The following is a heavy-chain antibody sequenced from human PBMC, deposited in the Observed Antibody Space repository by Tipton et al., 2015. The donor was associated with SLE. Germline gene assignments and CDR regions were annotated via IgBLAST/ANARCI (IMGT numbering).Heavy chain of an antibody. Sequence: TLSLTCTVSGGSISSYYWSWIRQPAGKGLEWIGRIYTSGRPNYNPSLKSRVTISVDTSKNQFSLKLSSVTAADTAVYYCARGKSSGYYYDFDYWGQGTLVTVSS. D-gene: IGHD3-22*01. CDR3: ARGKSSGYYYDFDY. J-gene: IGHJ4*02. V-gene: IGHV4-4*07. CDR1: GGSISSYY. CDR2: IYTSGRP.